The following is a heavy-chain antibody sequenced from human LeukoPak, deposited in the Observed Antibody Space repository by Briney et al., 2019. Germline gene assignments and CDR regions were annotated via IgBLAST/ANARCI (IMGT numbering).Heavy chain of an antibody. CDR1: GFTFSSYG. J-gene: IGHJ5*02. CDR2: ISYDGSNK. Sequence: GRSLRLSCAAPGFTFSSYGMHWVRQAPGKGLEWVAVISYDGSNKYYADSVKGRFTISRDNSKNTLYLQMNSLRAEDTAVYYCARDPTERFGELSWFDPWGLGTLVTVSS. V-gene: IGHV3-30*03. D-gene: IGHD3-10*01. CDR3: ARDPTERFGELSWFDP.